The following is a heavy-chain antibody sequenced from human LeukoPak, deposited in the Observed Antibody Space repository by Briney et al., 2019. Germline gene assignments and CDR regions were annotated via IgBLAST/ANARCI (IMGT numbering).Heavy chain of an antibody. CDR1: GYTFTGYY. J-gene: IGHJ6*02. CDR2: INPNSGGT. Sequence: GASVKVSCKASGYTFTGYYMHWVRQAPGQGLEWMGWINPNSGGTNYAQKFQGRVTMTRDTSISTAYMELSRLRSDDTAVYYCAREFVQAVTTSIWGYYYYGMDVWGQGTTVTVSS. V-gene: IGHV1-2*02. D-gene: IGHD4-4*01. CDR3: AREFVQAVTTSIWGYYYYGMDV.